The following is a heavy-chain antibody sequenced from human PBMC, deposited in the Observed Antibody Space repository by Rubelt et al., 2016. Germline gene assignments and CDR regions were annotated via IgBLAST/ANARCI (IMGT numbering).Heavy chain of an antibody. V-gene: IGHV4-59*01. D-gene: IGHD5-12*01. CDR2: IYSSGST. CDR3: ARDRTPSGYDSGMDV. Sequence: GLEWIGYIYSSGSTNYYASLKSRVTISIDRSKNQFSLNLRSVTAADTAVYYCARDRTPSGYDSGMDVWGQGTTVTVSS. J-gene: IGHJ6*02.